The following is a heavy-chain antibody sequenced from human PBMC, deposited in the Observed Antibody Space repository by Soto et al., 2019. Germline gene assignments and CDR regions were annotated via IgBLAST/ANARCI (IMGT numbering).Heavy chain of an antibody. Sequence: ASVKVSCKASGYTFTSYYMHWVRQAPGQGLEWMGIINPSGGSTSYAQKFQGRVTISVDTSKNQFSLKLSSVTAADTAVYYCARMGTTAFDYWGQGTLVTVSS. CDR2: INPSGGST. CDR1: GYTFTSYY. CDR3: ARMGTTAFDY. V-gene: IGHV1-46*01. J-gene: IGHJ4*02. D-gene: IGHD1-7*01.